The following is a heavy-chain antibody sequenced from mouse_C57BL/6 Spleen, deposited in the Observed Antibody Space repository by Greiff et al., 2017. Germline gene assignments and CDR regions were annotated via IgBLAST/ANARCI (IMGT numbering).Heavy chain of an antibody. CDR3: ASPPFTVVGGSYAMDY. V-gene: IGHV1-72*01. Sequence: QVQLQQPGAELVKPGASVKLSCKASGYTFTSYWMHWVKQRPGRGLEWIGRIDPNSGGTKYNEKFKSKATLTVDKPSSTAYMQLSSLTSEDSAVYYCASPPFTVVGGSYAMDYWGQGTSVTVSS. CDR1: GYTFTSYW. J-gene: IGHJ4*01. CDR2: IDPNSGGT. D-gene: IGHD1-1*01.